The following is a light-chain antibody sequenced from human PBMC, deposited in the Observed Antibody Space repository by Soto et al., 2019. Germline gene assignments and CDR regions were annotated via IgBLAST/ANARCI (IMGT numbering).Light chain of an antibody. CDR2: DTS. J-gene: IGLJ3*02. Sequence: QAVVTQEPSLTVSPGGTVTLTCGSNTGAVTSGHYPHWLQQRPGQAPRTLIYDTSNKQSWTPARFSGSLLGGKAALTLSGAQPEDEADYYCLLSYSGGNWGFGGGTNLTVL. V-gene: IGLV7-46*01. CDR3: LLSYSGGNWG. CDR1: TGAVTSGHY.